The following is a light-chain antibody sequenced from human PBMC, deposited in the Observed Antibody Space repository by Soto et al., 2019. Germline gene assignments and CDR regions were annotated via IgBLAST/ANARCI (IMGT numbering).Light chain of an antibody. CDR3: QQYNSWPLT. CDR2: DIF. J-gene: IGKJ4*01. V-gene: IGKV3D-15*01. Sequence: EIVLTQSPGTLSLSPWERATLSCRASQSVSSSYLGWYQQKPGQAPRLVIYDIFTRATGVPTRISGSGSGTEFTLTISSLQSEDFAVYYCQQYNSWPLTFGGGTKVDIK. CDR1: QSVSSSY.